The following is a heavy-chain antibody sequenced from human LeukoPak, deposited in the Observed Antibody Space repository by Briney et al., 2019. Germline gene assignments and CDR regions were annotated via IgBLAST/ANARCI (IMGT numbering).Heavy chain of an antibody. Sequence: ASVKVSCKASGYTFTGYYMHWVRQAPGQGLEWMGWINPNSGGTNYAQKFQGRVTMTRDTSISTAYMELSRLRSDDTAVYYCARDPLIVVVTVYSPLDYWGQGTLVTISS. V-gene: IGHV1-2*02. CDR2: INPNSGGT. CDR1: GYTFTGYY. J-gene: IGHJ4*02. CDR3: ARDPLIVVVTVYSPLDY. D-gene: IGHD2-21*02.